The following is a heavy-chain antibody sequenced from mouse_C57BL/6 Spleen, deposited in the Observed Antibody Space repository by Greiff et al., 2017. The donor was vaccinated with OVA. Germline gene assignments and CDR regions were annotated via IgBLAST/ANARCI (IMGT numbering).Heavy chain of an antibody. Sequence: QVQLKESGPELVKPGASVKISCKASGYAFSSSWMNWVKQRPGKGLEWIGRIYPGDGDTNYNGKFKGKATLTADKSSSTAYMQLSSLTSEDSAVYFCAKPYDYEGDYFDYWGQGTTLTVSS. J-gene: IGHJ2*01. CDR3: AKPYDYEGDYFDY. D-gene: IGHD2-4*01. CDR1: GYAFSSSW. CDR2: IYPGDGDT. V-gene: IGHV1-82*01.